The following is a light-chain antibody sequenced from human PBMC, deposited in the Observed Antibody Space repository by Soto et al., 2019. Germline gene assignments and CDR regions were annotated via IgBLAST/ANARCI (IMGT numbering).Light chain of an antibody. Sequence: DIQMPQSPSSVSASVGDRVTISCRASEGIANWLAWYQQKPGRAPKLLIYAASNLQSGVPSRFSGSGSGTDFTLTISSLQPEDFAAYYCQQAHSFPRTFGQGTKVEIK. CDR1: EGIANW. V-gene: IGKV1-12*01. CDR3: QQAHSFPRT. J-gene: IGKJ1*01. CDR2: AAS.